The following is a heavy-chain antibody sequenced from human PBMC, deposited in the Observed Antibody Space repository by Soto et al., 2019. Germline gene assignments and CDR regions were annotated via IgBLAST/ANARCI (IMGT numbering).Heavy chain of an antibody. D-gene: IGHD6-19*01. Sequence: ASVKVSCKVSGYTLTELSMHWVRQAPGKGLEWMGGFDPEDGETIYAQKFQGRVTMTEDTSTDTAYMELSSLRSEDTAVYYCATYQYSSGWLSAFDIWGQGTMVTVS. CDR1: GYTLTELS. V-gene: IGHV1-24*01. J-gene: IGHJ3*02. CDR2: FDPEDGET. CDR3: ATYQYSSGWLSAFDI.